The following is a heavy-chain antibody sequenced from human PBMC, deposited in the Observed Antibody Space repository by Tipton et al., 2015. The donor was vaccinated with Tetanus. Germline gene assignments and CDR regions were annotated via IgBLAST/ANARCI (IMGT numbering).Heavy chain of an antibody. CDR1: GFSFGGSA. Sequence: SLRLSCAASGFSFGGSAIHWVRQASGKGLEWVGRIRTKTNSYATEYAASVKGRFTIARDDSKTTAYLHMNSLTIEDAAVYYCTIGYDFWGDTPPFWCRGAEVTVSS. V-gene: IGHV3-73*01. CDR3: TIGYDFWGDTPPF. CDR2: IRTKTNSYAT. D-gene: IGHD3-3*01. J-gene: IGHJ4*02.